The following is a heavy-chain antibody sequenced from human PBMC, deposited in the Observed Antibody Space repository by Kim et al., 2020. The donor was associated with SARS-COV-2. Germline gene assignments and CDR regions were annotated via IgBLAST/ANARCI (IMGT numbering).Heavy chain of an antibody. CDR3: VRVPSHYDILPGYTTDY. CDR2: IISIFGKA. Sequence: SVKVSCKASGGTFSSYAISWVRQAPGQGLEWTGGIISIFGKANYAQKVEGRVTITADGTTSTAYMELSSLRSEDTAVYYCVRVPSHYDILPGYTTDYWGQGTLVTVSS. D-gene: IGHD3-9*01. J-gene: IGHJ4*02. V-gene: IGHV1-69*13. CDR1: GGTFSSYA.